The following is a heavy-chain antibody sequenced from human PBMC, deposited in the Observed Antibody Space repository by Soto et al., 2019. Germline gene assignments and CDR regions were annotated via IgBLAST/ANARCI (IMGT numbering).Heavy chain of an antibody. CDR2: INAGNGTT. V-gene: IGHV1-3*01. J-gene: IGHJ6*02. CDR1: GYTFTSYA. D-gene: IGHD2-2*01. CDR3: ARDIVVVPAEDYYYYYGMDV. Sequence: GPGKVACKASGYTFTSYAMHWVRQAPGQRLEWMGWINAGNGTTKYSQKFQGRVTITRDTSASTAYMELSSLRSEDTAVYYCARDIVVVPAEDYYYYYGMDVWGQGTTVTVSS.